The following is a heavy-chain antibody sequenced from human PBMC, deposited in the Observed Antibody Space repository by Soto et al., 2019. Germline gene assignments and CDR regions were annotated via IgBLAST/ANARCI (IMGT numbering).Heavy chain of an antibody. D-gene: IGHD3-16*01. Sequence: GGSLRLSCAASGFAFRYHAMHWVRQAPGKGLEYVSGITNDGSNKYYADSVKGRFTISRDNSKNTLYPQMNSLRAEDTAVYYCARALAAYGYFDYWGQGTLVTVSS. CDR2: ITNDGSNK. V-gene: IGHV3-30*04. CDR1: GFAFRYHA. CDR3: ARALAAYGYFDY. J-gene: IGHJ4*02.